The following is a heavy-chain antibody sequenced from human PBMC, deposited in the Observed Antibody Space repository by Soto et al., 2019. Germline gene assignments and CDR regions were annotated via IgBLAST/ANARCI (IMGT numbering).Heavy chain of an antibody. CDR3: ARDWGGLGPSHDY. CDR2: ITGDGSGK. D-gene: IGHD3-10*01. Sequence: GGSLRLSCVASGFTFARHSMSWVRQAPGKGLEWVACITGDGSGKYYVASVEGRFTISGDNANNALHLQIDSLRVEDTALYYCARDWGGLGPSHDYWGQGTLVTVSS. J-gene: IGHJ4*02. V-gene: IGHV3-7*01. CDR1: GFTFARHS.